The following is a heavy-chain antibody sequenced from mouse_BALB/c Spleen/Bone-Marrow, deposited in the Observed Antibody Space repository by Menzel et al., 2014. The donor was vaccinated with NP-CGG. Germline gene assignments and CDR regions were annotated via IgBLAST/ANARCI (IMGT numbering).Heavy chain of an antibody. Sequence: DVKLVESGGGLVQPGGSLKLSCAASGFTFSSYGMSWVRQTPDKRLELVATINSNGGSTYYPDSVKGRFTISRDNAKNTLYLQMSSLKSEDTAMYYCARDYYGSSDYWGRGTTLTVSS. V-gene: IGHV5-6-3*01. CDR1: GFTFSSYG. CDR3: ARDYYGSSDY. CDR2: INSNGGST. J-gene: IGHJ2*01. D-gene: IGHD1-1*01.